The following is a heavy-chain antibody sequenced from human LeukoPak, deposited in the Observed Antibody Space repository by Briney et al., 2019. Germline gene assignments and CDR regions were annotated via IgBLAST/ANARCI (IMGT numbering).Heavy chain of an antibody. V-gene: IGHV3-30-3*01. CDR3: ATWRWEPGRNYYFDY. CDR2: ISYDGSNK. J-gene: IGHJ4*02. CDR1: GFTFSSYA. Sequence: PGGSLRLSCAASGFTFSSYAMHWVRQAPGKGLEWVAVISYDGSNKYYADSVKGRFTISRDNSKNTLYLQMNSLRAEDTAVYYCATWRWEPGRNYYFDYWGQGTLVTVSS. D-gene: IGHD1-26*01.